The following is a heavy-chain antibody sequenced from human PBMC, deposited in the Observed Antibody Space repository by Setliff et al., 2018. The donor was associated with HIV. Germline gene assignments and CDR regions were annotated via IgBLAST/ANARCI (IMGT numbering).Heavy chain of an antibody. Sequence: GASVKVSCKASGYRFTNLGLNWVRQAPGQGLEWMGWISVYNGHTNFAQKLQDRVTMTTDTSTSTAYMELRSLRSDDTAVYYCARAYDVLTGYFDYWGQGTLVTVSS. V-gene: IGHV1-18*01. CDR3: ARAYDVLTGYFDY. CDR2: ISVYNGHT. D-gene: IGHD3-9*01. CDR1: GYRFTNLG. J-gene: IGHJ4*02.